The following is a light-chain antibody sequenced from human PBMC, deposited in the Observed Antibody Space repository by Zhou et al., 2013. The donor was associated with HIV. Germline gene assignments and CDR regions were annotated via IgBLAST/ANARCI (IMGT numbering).Light chain of an antibody. Sequence: EIVLIQSPATLSLSPGERATLSCRASQSVSNYLAWYQQKPGQAPRLLIYGASTKTTGIPDRFSGSGSGTDFTLTISRLELEDFAVYYCQHYGNSPSFGQGTKVEIK. V-gene: IGKV3-20*01. CDR3: QHYGNSPS. CDR2: GAS. CDR1: QSVSNY. J-gene: IGKJ1*01.